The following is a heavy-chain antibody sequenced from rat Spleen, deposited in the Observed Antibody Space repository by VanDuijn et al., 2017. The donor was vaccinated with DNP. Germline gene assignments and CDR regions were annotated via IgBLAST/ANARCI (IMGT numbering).Heavy chain of an antibody. CDR3: ARHGSTGWYFDF. Sequence: EVQLVETGGGLVQPGRSLKLSCVASGFTFSSYWMYWIRQAPTKGLEWVAAISTGGGNTYYRDSVKGRFIISRDNAKNTQSLQMDSLRSEDTATYYCARHGSTGWYFDFWGPGTMVTVSS. CDR2: ISTGGGNT. V-gene: IGHV5S13*01. J-gene: IGHJ1*01. D-gene: IGHD1-2*01. CDR1: GFTFSSYW.